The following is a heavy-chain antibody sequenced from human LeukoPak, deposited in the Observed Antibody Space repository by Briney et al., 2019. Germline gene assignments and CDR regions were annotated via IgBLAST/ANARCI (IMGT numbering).Heavy chain of an antibody. CDR1: GGSISSGSYY. CDR2: INISGST. V-gene: IGHV4-61*02. J-gene: IGHJ4*02. Sequence: SETLSLTCTVSGGSISSGSYYWSWIRQPAGKGLEWIGRINISGSTNYNPSLKSRATISVDTSKNQFSLKLSSVTAADTAVYYCARDRGVPYDSSGYYYGVFFDYWGQGTLVTVSS. CDR3: ARDRGVPYDSSGYYYGVFFDY. D-gene: IGHD3-22*01.